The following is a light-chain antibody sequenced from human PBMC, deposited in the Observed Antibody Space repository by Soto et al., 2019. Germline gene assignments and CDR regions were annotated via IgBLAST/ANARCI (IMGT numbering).Light chain of an antibody. Sequence: EVVMTQSPATLSVFPGERVTLSCRASQSVSTSLAWYQQKPGQAPRLLIYSASTRATGIPARFSGSGSGTEFTLTISSLQSEDFAVYYCQQYNNWPRTFGQGTKVEIK. CDR2: SAS. CDR3: QQYNNWPRT. CDR1: QSVSTS. J-gene: IGKJ1*01. V-gene: IGKV3-15*01.